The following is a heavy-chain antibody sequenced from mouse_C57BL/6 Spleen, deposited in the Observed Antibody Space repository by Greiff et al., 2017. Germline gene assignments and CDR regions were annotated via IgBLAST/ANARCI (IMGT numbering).Heavy chain of an antibody. D-gene: IGHD2-3*01. V-gene: IGHV2-4*01. J-gene: IGHJ3*01. CDR1: GFSLTSYG. Sequence: VKLMESGPGLVQPSQSLSITCTVSGFSLTSYGVHWVRQPPGKGLEWLGVIWSGGSTDYNAAFISRLSISKDNSKSQVFFKMNSLQADDTAIYYCAKRGDDGSRGFAYWGQGTLVTVSA. CDR2: IWSGGST. CDR3: AKRGDDGSRGFAY.